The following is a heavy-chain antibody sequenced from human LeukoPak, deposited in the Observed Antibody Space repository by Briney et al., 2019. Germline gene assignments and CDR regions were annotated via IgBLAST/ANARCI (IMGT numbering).Heavy chain of an antibody. CDR3: AKDRATVTYYYYYGMDV. D-gene: IGHD4-17*01. V-gene: IGHV3-30*18. CDR2: ISYDGSSK. CDR1: GFTFSSYG. J-gene: IGHJ6*02. Sequence: GRSLRLSCAASGFTFSSYGMHWVRQAPGKGLEWVAVISYDGSSKYYADSVKGRFTISRDNSKNTLYLQMNSLRAKDTAVYYCAKDRATVTYYYYYGMDVWGQGTTVTVSS.